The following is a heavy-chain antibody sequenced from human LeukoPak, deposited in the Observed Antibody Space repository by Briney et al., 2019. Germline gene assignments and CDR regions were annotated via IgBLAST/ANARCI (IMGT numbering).Heavy chain of an antibody. CDR2: IYYSGST. CDR3: ARHTIRGYDVSTFDY. D-gene: IGHD5-12*01. Sequence: SETLSLTCTVSGGSISSGSYYWGWIRQPPGKGLEWIGSIYYSGSTYYNPSLKSRVTISVDTFKNQFSLKLSSVTAADTAVYYCARHTIRGYDVSTFDYWGQGTLVTVSS. CDR1: GGSISSGSYY. J-gene: IGHJ4*02. V-gene: IGHV4-39*01.